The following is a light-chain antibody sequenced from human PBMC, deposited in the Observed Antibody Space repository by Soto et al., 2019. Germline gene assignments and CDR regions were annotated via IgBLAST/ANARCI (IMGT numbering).Light chain of an antibody. CDR1: QSVLYSSNNKNY. Sequence: DIVMTQSPDSLAVSLGERATINCKSGQSVLYSSNNKNYLAWYQQKPGQPPKLLIYWASTRESGVPDRFSGSGSGTDFTLTISSLQAEDVAVYYCQQYYSTPPTSGQGTKLEIK. CDR3: QQYYSTPPT. CDR2: WAS. J-gene: IGKJ2*01. V-gene: IGKV4-1*01.